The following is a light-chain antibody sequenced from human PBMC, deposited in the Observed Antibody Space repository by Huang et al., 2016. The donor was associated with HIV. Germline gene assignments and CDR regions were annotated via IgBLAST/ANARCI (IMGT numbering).Light chain of an antibody. CDR2: GAS. CDR1: QSVSSN. Sequence: EVVMTQSPATLSVSPGERATLSCRASQSVSSNLAWYQQKPGPAPRLLIYGASTRAAGVSARVSGSGSGTGFTLTISSLQSEDFAVYYCQQYNNWPPNTFGHGTKLEI. V-gene: IGKV3-15*01. CDR3: QQYNNWPPNT. J-gene: IGKJ2*01.